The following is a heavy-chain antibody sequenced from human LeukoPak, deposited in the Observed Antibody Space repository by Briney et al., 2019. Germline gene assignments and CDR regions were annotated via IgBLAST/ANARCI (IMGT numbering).Heavy chain of an antibody. D-gene: IGHD3-10*01. CDR2: IYFTGTT. Sequence: PSETLSLTCSVSGGSINLHYWTWIRQPPGKGLEWIGYIYFTGTTNYYPSLQSRVTISLDTSKNQFSLKLTSVTAADTAVYYCARGGSWFGDWGQGTLVTVSS. V-gene: IGHV4-59*08. J-gene: IGHJ4*02. CDR3: ARGGSWFGD. CDR1: GGSINLHY.